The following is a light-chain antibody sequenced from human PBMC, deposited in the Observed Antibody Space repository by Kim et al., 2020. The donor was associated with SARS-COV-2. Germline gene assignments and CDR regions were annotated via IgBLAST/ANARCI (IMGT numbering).Light chain of an antibody. V-gene: IGKV1-39*01. J-gene: IGKJ1*01. CDR1: QSISTY. CDR2: AAS. CDR3: QQTYRVPLT. Sequence: DIQMTQSPSSLSASVGDRVTITCRGSQSISTYLNWHQQKPGKAPKILIYAASTLQSGVPSRFSGSGSGTDFTLTISSLQPEDFATYFCQQTYRVPLTFGQGTKGDIK.